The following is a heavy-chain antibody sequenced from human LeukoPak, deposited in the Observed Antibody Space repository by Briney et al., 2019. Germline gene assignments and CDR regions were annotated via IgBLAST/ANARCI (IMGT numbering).Heavy chain of an antibody. CDR3: ARHRGVSSTDSSGYYYTLRHWYLAL. Sequence: SETLSLTCTVSGCSISSYDWSWIRQPPGKGLEWIGYIYYSGSANYNPSLKRRVTISVDTSKNQFSLKLSSVTAAATAVYYCARHRGVSSTDSSGYYYTLRHWYLALWGRGTLVTVSS. CDR1: GCSISSYD. V-gene: IGHV4-59*01. J-gene: IGHJ2*01. D-gene: IGHD3-22*01. CDR2: IYYSGSA.